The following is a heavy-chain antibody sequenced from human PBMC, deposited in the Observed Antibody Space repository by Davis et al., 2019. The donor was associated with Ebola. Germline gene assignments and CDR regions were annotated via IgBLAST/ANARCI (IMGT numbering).Heavy chain of an antibody. Sequence: GESLKISCAASGFTFSSYWMSWVRQAPGKGLEWVANIKQDGSEKYYVDSVKGRFTISRDNAKNSLYLQMNSLRDEDTAVYYCARVGDYVWGSYRQGAFDIWGQGTMVTVSS. CDR2: IKQDGSEK. D-gene: IGHD3-16*02. V-gene: IGHV3-7*01. CDR3: ARVGDYVWGSYRQGAFDI. CDR1: GFTFSSYW. J-gene: IGHJ3*02.